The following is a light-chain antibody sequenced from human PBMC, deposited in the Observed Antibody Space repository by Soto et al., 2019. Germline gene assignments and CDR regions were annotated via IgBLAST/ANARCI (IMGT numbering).Light chain of an antibody. V-gene: IGKV3-15*01. CDR3: RQNNNWPPVT. J-gene: IGKJ4*01. CDR1: QTISND. Sequence: EVVMTQSPATVSVSPGEGVTLSCRASQTISNDLAWYQQKPGQAPRLLIYGASTRATGVPARFSGGGSGTEVTLTISSRQSEDVAFFYCRQNNNWPPVTFGGGTKVEIK. CDR2: GAS.